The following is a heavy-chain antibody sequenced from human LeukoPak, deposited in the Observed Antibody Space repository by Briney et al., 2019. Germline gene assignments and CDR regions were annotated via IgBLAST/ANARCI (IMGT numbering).Heavy chain of an antibody. V-gene: IGHV1-18*01. CDR1: GYTFTSYG. CDR2: ISAYNGNT. D-gene: IGHD2-2*02. Sequence: PGASVKVSCKASGYTFTSYGISWVRQAPGQGLEWMGWISAYNGNTNYAQKLQGRVTITADESTSTAYMELSSLRSEDTAVYYCARDESDRTSGYCSSTSCYMTWGQGTLVTVSS. CDR3: ARDESDRTSGYCSSTSCYMT. J-gene: IGHJ5*02.